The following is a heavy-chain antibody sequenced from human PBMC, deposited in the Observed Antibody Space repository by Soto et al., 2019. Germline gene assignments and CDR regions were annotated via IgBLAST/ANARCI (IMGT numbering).Heavy chain of an antibody. V-gene: IGHV3-48*02. CDR3: AVGIAVAGSNFDC. CDR2: IHSSTSTI. CDR1: GFTFSSYT. J-gene: IGHJ4*02. D-gene: IGHD6-19*01. Sequence: EVQLVESGGGLVQPGGSLRLSCAASGFTFSSYTMNWVRQAPGKGLQWVSYIHSSTSTIYYTDSVKGRFTISRDNAKNSLYLQMNSLRDEDTAVYYCAVGIAVAGSNFDCWGQGTLVTVSS.